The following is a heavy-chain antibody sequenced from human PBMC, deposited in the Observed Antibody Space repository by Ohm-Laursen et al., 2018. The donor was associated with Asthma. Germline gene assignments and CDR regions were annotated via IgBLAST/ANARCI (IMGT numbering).Heavy chain of an antibody. D-gene: IGHD2/OR15-2a*01. J-gene: IGHJ5*02. CDR1: GFTFSGSW. Sequence: SLRLSCAASGFTFSGSWMIWVRQAPGKGLEWVAVIWYDGSNKYYADSVKGRFTISRDNSKNTLYLQMNSLRAEDTAVYYCARGRFYAWGQGTLVTVSS. CDR3: ARGRFYA. V-gene: IGHV3-33*08. CDR2: IWYDGSNK.